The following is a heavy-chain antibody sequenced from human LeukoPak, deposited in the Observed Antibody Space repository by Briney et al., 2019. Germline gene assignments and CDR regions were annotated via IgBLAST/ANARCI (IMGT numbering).Heavy chain of an antibody. D-gene: IGHD2-21*01. Sequence: SGTLSLTCTVSGGSISSGGYYWSWIRQHPGKGLEWIGYIYYSGSTYYNPSLKSRVTISVDTSKNQFSLKLSSVTAADTAVYYCARACGGATTMGWFDPWGQGTLVTVSS. V-gene: IGHV4-31*03. CDR1: GGSISSGGYY. CDR2: IYYSGST. J-gene: IGHJ5*02. CDR3: ARACGGATTMGWFDP.